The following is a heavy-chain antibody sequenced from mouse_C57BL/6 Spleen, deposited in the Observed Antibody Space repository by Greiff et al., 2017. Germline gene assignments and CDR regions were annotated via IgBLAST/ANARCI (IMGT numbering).Heavy chain of an antibody. D-gene: IGHD6-2*01. Sequence: EVKLVASGPELVKPGASVKMSCKASGYTFTDYNMHWVKQSHGKSLEWIGYINPNNGGTSYNQKCKGKATLTVDKSSSTAYMELRSLTSEDSAVYYGARESGDYAMDYWGQGTSVTVSS. J-gene: IGHJ4*01. CDR2: INPNNGGT. V-gene: IGHV1-22*01. CDR3: ARESGDYAMDY. CDR1: GYTFTDYN.